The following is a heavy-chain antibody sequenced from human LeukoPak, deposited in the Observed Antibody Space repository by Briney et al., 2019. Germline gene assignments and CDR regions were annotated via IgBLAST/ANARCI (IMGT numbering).Heavy chain of an antibody. CDR1: GYSISSAYY. CDR3: ARQPVSHYTYYYYMDV. D-gene: IGHD4-11*01. J-gene: IGHJ6*03. V-gene: IGHV4-38-2*01. Sequence: SETLSLTCAVSGYSISSAYYWGWIRQPPGKGLEWIGSIYHNGNTYYNPSLKSRVTISVDTSRNQFSLKLSSVTAADTAVYYCARQPVSHYTYYYYMDVWDKGTTVTVPS. CDR2: IYHNGNT.